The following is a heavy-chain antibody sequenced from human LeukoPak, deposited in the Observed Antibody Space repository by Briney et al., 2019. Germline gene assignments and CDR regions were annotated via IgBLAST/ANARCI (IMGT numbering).Heavy chain of an antibody. CDR3: ARGRGTTMVRGVITNYFDL. D-gene: IGHD3-10*01. J-gene: IGHJ2*01. CDR2: IDPNSGGT. CDR1: GYTFTAYY. V-gene: IGHV1-2*02. Sequence: GASVKVSCKASGYTFTAYYIHWVRQAPGQGLEWMGWIDPNSGGTNYAQKFLGSVTMTGDTSINTAFMELSRLRSDDTAIYYCARGRGTTMVRGVITNYFDLWGRGSLVTVSS.